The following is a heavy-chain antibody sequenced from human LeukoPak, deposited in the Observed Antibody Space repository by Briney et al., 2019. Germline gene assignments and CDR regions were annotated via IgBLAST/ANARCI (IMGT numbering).Heavy chain of an antibody. V-gene: IGHV4-30-2*01. CDR1: GGSISSGGYS. CDR3: ARLNLGYCSGGSCRNDAFDI. CDR2: IYHSGST. J-gene: IGHJ3*02. Sequence: SETLSLTCAVSGGSISSGGYSWSWIRQPPGKGLEWIGYIYHSGSTYYNPSLKSRVTISVDRSKNQFSLKLSSVTAADTAVYYCARLNLGYCSGGSCRNDAFDIWGQGTMVTVSS. D-gene: IGHD2-15*01.